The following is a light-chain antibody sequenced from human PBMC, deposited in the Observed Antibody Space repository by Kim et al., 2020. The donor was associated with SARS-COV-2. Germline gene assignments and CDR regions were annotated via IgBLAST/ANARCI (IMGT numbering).Light chain of an antibody. Sequence: DIQMTQSPSTLSASVGDGFTITCRASQTISTWLAWYQQKPGRAPKLLIHKSSTLQSGVPSRFSGSGSGKEFTLTISSLQSDDFATYYCQQYNSHPYTFGQGTKLEI. V-gene: IGKV1-5*03. CDR2: KSS. CDR1: QTISTW. J-gene: IGKJ2*01. CDR3: QQYNSHPYT.